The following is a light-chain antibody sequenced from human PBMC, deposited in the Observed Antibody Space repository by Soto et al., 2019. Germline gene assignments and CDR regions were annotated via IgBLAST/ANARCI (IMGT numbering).Light chain of an antibody. CDR2: SAS. J-gene: IGKJ5*01. CDR1: QSVSGSY. V-gene: IGKV3-20*01. Sequence: EVVLTQSPGTLSLSPGGRVTLSCGASQSVSGSYLAWYQHKPGQAPRLLIYSASIRATGVPDRFSGSGSGTDFTLTITRLEPEDFAVYFCHQYGGSPITFGQGTRLEIK. CDR3: HQYGGSPIT.